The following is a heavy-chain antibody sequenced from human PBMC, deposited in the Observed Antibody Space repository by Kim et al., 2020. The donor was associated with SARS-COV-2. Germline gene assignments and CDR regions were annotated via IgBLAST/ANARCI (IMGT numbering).Heavy chain of an antibody. J-gene: IGHJ6*03. Sequence: GGSLRLSCTASGFTLGDYAMTWVRQAPGKGLEWVGSIRDRAYGGTVESAASVKGRFTISRDDSKSIAYLQMNSLKTEDTAVYCCTRDKLTGYYYFYFMDVWGKGTTVTVSS. D-gene: IGHD7-27*01. CDR2: IRDRAYGGTV. CDR3: TRDKLTGYYYFYFMDV. CDR1: GFTLGDYA. V-gene: IGHV3-49*04.